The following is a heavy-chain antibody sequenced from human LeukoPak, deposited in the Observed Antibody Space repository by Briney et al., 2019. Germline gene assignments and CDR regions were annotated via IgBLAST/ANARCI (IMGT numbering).Heavy chain of an antibody. Sequence: KPSETLSLTCIVSGGSFSSYYWSWIRQPPGKGLEWIGYIYYSGSTNYNPSLKSRVTISIDTSKNQLSLHLSAVTAADTAVYYCAREGLAVFGTGFDYWGRGTPVTVSS. CDR2: IYYSGST. CDR1: GGSFSSYY. D-gene: IGHD6-19*01. J-gene: IGHJ4*02. V-gene: IGHV4-59*01. CDR3: AREGLAVFGTGFDY.